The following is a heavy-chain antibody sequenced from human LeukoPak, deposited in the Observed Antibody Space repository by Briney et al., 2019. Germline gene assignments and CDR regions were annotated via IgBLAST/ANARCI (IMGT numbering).Heavy chain of an antibody. J-gene: IGHJ4*02. CDR1: GYSFTSYL. CDR3: ARLPYYYDTSGYYFFDY. V-gene: IGHV5-51*01. CDR2: IYPDDSDT. Sequence: GESLKISCKGSGYSFTSYLIGWVRQMPGKGLEWMGNIYPDDSDTKYSPSFQGQVTFSADKSISTAYVQWSSLKASDTAMYYCARLPYYYDTSGYYFFDYWGQGTLVTVSS. D-gene: IGHD3-22*01.